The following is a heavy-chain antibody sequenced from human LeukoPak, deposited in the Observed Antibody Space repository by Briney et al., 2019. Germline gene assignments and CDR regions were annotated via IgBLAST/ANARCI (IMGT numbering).Heavy chain of an antibody. Sequence: PGGSLRLSCAASRFTFSSYEMNWVRQAPGKGLEWVSYISSSGSTTHYADSVKGRFTISRDNAKKSLYLQMNSLRAEDTAVYYCARDNYDSSGYYFDWGQGTLVTVSS. J-gene: IGHJ4*02. D-gene: IGHD3-22*01. CDR2: ISSSGSTT. CDR3: ARDNYDSSGYYFD. CDR1: RFTFSSYE. V-gene: IGHV3-48*03.